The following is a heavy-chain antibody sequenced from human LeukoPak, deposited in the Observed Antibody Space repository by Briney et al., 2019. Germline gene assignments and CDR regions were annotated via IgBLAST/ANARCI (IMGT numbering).Heavy chain of an antibody. J-gene: IGHJ4*02. CDR3: ARGRAAAGR. CDR2: INHSGST. Sequence: PSETLSLTCAVYGGSFSGYYWSWIRQPPGKGLEWIGEINHSGSTNYNPSLKSQVTISVDTSKNQFSLKLSSVTAADTAVYYCARGRAAAGRWGQGTLVTVSS. V-gene: IGHV4-34*01. CDR1: GGSFSGYY. D-gene: IGHD6-13*01.